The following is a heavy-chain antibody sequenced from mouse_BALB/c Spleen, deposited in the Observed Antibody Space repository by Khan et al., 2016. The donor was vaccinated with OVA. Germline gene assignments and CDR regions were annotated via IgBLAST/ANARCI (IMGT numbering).Heavy chain of an antibody. J-gene: IGHJ4*01. CDR2: INPSNAYT. CDR1: GYTFTSYS. V-gene: IGHV1-4*01. CDR3: ARDFHYYGSRGALDY. D-gene: IGHD1-1*01. Sequence: QIQLVQSGAELARPGASVKMSCKASGYTFTSYSMHWIKQRPGQGLEWIGNINPSNAYTNYNQKFKDKATLTADKSSSTAYMQLSSLTSEDSAVXYCARDFHYYGSRGALDYWGQGTSVTVSS.